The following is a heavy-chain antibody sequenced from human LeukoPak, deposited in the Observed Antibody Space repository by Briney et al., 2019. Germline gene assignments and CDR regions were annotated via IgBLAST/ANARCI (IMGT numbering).Heavy chain of an antibody. V-gene: IGHV4-34*01. CDR3: ARGRKYYDFWSGYSPFDY. CDR1: GGSFSGYY. J-gene: IGHJ4*02. D-gene: IGHD3-3*01. CDR2: INHSGST. Sequence: SETLSLTCAVYGGSFSGYYWSWLRQPPGKGLEWIGEINHSGSTNFNPSLKSRVTISVDTSKNQFSLKLSSVTAADTAVYYCARGRKYYDFWSGYSPFDYGGQGTLVTVSS.